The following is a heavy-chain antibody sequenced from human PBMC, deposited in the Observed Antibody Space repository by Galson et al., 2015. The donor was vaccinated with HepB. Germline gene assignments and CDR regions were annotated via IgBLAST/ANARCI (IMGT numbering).Heavy chain of an antibody. V-gene: IGHV4-30-2*01. D-gene: IGHD3-10*01. Sequence: TLSLTCAVSGGSISGSGNSWSWIRQPPGKGLEWIGYIYHSGTTYYNPSLKSRVTISVDRSKNQFSQRLRSVTAADTAMYYCARGRPGRFDPWGQGTLVTVSS. CDR1: GGSISGSGNS. CDR2: IYHSGTT. J-gene: IGHJ5*02. CDR3: ARGRPGRFDP.